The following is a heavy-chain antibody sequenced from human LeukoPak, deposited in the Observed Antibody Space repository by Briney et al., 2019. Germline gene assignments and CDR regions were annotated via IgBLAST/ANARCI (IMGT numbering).Heavy chain of an antibody. CDR1: GFTFSSYA. V-gene: IGHV3-30-3*01. CDR3: ARDPQGAPYYMDV. CDR2: ISYDGSNK. Sequence: GGSLRLSCAASGFTFSSYAMHWVRQAPGKGLEWVAVISYDGSNKYYADSVKGRFTISRDNAKNSLYLQMNSLRAEDTAVYYCARDPQGAPYYMDVWGKGTTVTVSS. J-gene: IGHJ6*03.